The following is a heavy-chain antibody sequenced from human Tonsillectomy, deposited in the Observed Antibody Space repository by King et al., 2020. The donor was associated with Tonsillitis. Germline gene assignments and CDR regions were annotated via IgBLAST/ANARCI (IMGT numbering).Heavy chain of an antibody. CDR3: ARAYFDDIWGNYRIDAFYI. D-gene: IGHD3-16*02. CDR2: ISSSTSSK. J-gene: IGHJ3*02. Sequence: VQLVESGGGLVQPGGSLRLSCAASGFTFSSYNMNWVRQAPGKGLEWVSYISSSTSSKNYADSVKGRFTISRDNAKNSLYLQMNSLRDEDTAVYYCARAYFDDIWGNYRIDAFYIWGQGTMVTVSS. V-gene: IGHV3-48*02. CDR1: GFTFSSYN.